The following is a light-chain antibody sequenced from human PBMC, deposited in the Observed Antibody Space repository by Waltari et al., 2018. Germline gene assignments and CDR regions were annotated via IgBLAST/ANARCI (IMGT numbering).Light chain of an antibody. V-gene: IGKV3-20*01. CDR2: GAS. CDR3: QQYGSSVLYT. Sequence: VLTQSPGTLSLSPGERATLSCRASQSLTKRYLAWYQQKPGQAPRLLIYGASSRAAGIPDGFSGSGSGTDFSITISRLEPEDSAVYYCQQYGSSVLYTFGQGTKLEIK. J-gene: IGKJ2*01. CDR1: QSLTKRY.